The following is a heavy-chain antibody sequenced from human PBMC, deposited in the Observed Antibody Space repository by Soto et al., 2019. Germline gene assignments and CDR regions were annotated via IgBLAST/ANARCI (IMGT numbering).Heavy chain of an antibody. CDR1: GFTFSSYA. CDR3: ARDHYGSGYYDYVPGEYDSSGYHAD. CDR2: ISYDGSNK. J-gene: IGHJ4*02. D-gene: IGHD3-22*01. Sequence: QVQLVESGGGVVQPGRSLRLSCAASGFTFSSYAMHWVRQAPGKGLEWVAVISYDGSNKYYADSMKGRFTISRDNSKNTLYLQMNSLRAEDTAVYYCARDHYGSGYYDYVPGEYDSSGYHADWGQGTLVTVSS. V-gene: IGHV3-30-3*01.